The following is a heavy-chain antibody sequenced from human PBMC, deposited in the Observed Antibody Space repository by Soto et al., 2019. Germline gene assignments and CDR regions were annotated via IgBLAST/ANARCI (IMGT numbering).Heavy chain of an antibody. CDR2: IYSGNT. V-gene: IGHV4-4*08. D-gene: IGHD4-17*01. CDR1: GGSIRGYY. Sequence: QVQLQESGPGVVKPSETLSLTCTISGGSIRGYYWTWIRQSPGKGLEYIGYIYSGNTKYNPSLTRRATISVDTLKIHFSLKLSSVTSADTALYYCERISSYGHYAYCGQASLVPVSS. CDR3: ERISSYGHYAY. J-gene: IGHJ4*02.